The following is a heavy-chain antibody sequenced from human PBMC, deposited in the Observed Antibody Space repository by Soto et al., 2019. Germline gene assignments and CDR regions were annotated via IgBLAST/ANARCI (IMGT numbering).Heavy chain of an antibody. D-gene: IGHD3-10*01. Sequence: QVQLVQSGAEVEKPGASVKVSCRASGYTFTTYALHWERQAPGQRPEWMGWISPDNGNTKYSENFQARVTMTRDTSASTAYMELSNLRSEDTAVYYCARKRSYDMFYDIWGQGTMVTVSS. CDR3: ARKRSYDMFYDI. J-gene: IGHJ3*02. CDR2: ISPDNGNT. CDR1: GYTFTTYA. V-gene: IGHV1-3*01.